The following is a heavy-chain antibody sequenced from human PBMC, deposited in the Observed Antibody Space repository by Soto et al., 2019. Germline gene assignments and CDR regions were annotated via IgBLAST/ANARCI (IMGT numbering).Heavy chain of an antibody. J-gene: IGHJ6*02. CDR3: STMPIVVEPAPMDV. CDR2: IYYSGST. V-gene: IGHV4-30-4*01. D-gene: IGHD2-2*01. Sequence: PSETLSLTCTVSGGSISSGDYYWSWIRQPPGKGLEWIGYIYYSGSTSYNASLKSRTSISADPSNNQFSLKLHSLTAADTAVYFCSTMPIVVEPAPMDVWGPGTSVTVSS. CDR1: GGSISSGDYY.